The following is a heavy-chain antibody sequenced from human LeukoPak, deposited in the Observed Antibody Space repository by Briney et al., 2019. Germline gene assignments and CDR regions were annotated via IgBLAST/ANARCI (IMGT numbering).Heavy chain of an antibody. CDR2: ISSSSSYI. V-gene: IGHV3-21*01. Sequence: GGSLRLSCAASGFSFSIHDMTWVRQAPGKGLEWVSSISSSSSYIYYADSVKGRFTISRDNAKNSLYLQMNSLRAEDTAVHYCARDLKGGSYYFDYWGQGTLVTVSS. J-gene: IGHJ4*02. CDR1: GFSFSIHD. D-gene: IGHD3-16*01. CDR3: ARDLKGGSYYFDY.